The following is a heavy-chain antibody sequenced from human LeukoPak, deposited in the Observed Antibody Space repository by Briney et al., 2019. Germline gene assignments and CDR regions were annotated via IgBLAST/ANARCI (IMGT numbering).Heavy chain of an antibody. J-gene: IGHJ6*02. CDR2: IYTSGST. Sequence: SETLSLTCTVSGGSISSYYWSWIRQPPGKGLEWIGYIYTSGSTNYNPSLKSRVTISVDTSKNQFSLKLSSVTAADTAVYYCARARWLLRKPYYYGMDVWGQGTTVTVS. CDR3: ARARWLLRKPYYYGMDV. CDR1: GGSISSYY. V-gene: IGHV4-4*09. D-gene: IGHD5-24*01.